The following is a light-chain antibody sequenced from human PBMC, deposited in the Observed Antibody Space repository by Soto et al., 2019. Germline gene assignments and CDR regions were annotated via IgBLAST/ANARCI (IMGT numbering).Light chain of an antibody. Sequence: QSALTQPPSASGSPGQSVTISCTGTSSDVGGYNYVSWYQQHPDKAPKLMIYEVNKRPSGIPDRFSGSKSGNTASLTVSGLQAEDEADYYCSSYAGSNIYVVFGGGTQLTVL. CDR1: SSDVGGYNY. V-gene: IGLV2-8*01. CDR2: EVN. J-gene: IGLJ2*01. CDR3: SSYAGSNIYVV.